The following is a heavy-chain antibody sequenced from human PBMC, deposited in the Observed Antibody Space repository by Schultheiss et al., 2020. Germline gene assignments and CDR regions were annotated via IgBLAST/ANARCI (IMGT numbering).Heavy chain of an antibody. CDR2: INHSGST. D-gene: IGHD2-15*01. V-gene: IGHV4-34*01. CDR3: ARPCSGGSCYEAFDI. J-gene: IGHJ3*02. CDR1: GGSFSGYY. Sequence: SETLSLTCAVYGGSFSGYYWSWIRQPPGKGLEWIGEINHSGSTNYNPSLKSRVTISVDTSKNQFSLKLSSVTAADTAVYYCARPCSGGSCYEAFDIWGQGTMVTVSS.